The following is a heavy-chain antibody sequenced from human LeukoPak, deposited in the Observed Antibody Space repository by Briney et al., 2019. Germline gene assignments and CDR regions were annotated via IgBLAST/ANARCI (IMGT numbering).Heavy chain of an antibody. CDR3: ARHKYYFDY. Sequence: SETLSLTCTVSGGSISSSSYYWGWIRQPPGKGLEWIGSIYYSGSTYYNPSLKSRVTISVDASKNQFSLKLSSVTAADTAVYYCARHKYYFDYWGQGTLVTVSS. CDR2: IYYSGST. J-gene: IGHJ4*02. V-gene: IGHV4-39*01. CDR1: GGSISSSSYY.